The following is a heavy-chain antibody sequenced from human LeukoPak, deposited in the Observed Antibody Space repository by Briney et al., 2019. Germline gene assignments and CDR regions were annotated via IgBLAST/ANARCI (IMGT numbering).Heavy chain of an antibody. CDR2: IIPIFGTA. CDR1: GGTFSGYA. V-gene: IGHV1-69*01. Sequence: SVKVSCKASGGTFSGYAISWVRQAPGQGLEWMGGIIPIFGTANYAQKFQGRVTITADESTSTAYMELSSLRSEDTAVYYCARGTRLGQYYFDYWGQGTLVTVSS. D-gene: IGHD6-25*01. J-gene: IGHJ4*02. CDR3: ARGTRLGQYYFDY.